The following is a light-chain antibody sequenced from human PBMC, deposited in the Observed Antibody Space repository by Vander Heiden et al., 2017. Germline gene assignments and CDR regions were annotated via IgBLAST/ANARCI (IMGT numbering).Light chain of an antibody. CDR3: QKYYSTPWT. CDR2: WAS. CDR1: QSVLYSSNNKNY. V-gene: IGKV4-1*01. Sequence: DIVMTESPDSLAVSLVERATINCKSSQSVLYSSNNKNYLAWYQQKPGQPPKLLIYWASTRESGVPDRFSGSGSGRDFTLTISSLQAEDVAVYYCQKYYSTPWTFGQGTKVEIK. J-gene: IGKJ1*01.